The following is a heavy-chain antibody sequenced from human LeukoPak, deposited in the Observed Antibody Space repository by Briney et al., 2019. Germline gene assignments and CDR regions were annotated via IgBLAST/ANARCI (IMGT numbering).Heavy chain of an antibody. J-gene: IGHJ5*02. CDR2: IYYSGST. V-gene: IGHV4-39*07. CDR1: GGSISSSSYY. Sequence: PSETLSLTCTVSGGSISSSSYYWGWIRQPPGKGLEWIGSIYYSGSTYYNPSLKSRVTISVDTSKNQFSLKLSSVTAADTAVYYCARDRITVTTLRGWFDPWGQGTLVIVSS. CDR3: ARDRITVTTLRGWFDP. D-gene: IGHD4-11*01.